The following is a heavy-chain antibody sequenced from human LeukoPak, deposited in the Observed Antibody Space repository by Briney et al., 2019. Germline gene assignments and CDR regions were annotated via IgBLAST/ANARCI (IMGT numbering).Heavy chain of an antibody. CDR3: ARGPHGRIDP. V-gene: IGHV4-59*01. Sequence: SETLSLTCTVSGGSISSYYWSWIRQPPGKGLEWIGYIHYSGSTNYNPSLKSRVTISVDTSKNQFSLKLSSVTAADTAVYYCARGPHGRIDPWGQGTLVTVSS. J-gene: IGHJ5*02. CDR2: IHYSGST. CDR1: GGSISSYY. D-gene: IGHD1-26*01.